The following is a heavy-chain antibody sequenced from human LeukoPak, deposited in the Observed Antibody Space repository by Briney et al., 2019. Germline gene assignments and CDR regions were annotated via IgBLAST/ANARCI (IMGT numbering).Heavy chain of an antibody. CDR3: ARDDSSGYYGVY. Sequence: LPGGSLRLSCAASGFTFDDYGMSWVRQAPGKGLEWVSGINWNGGSTGYADSVKGRFTISRDNAKNSLYLQMNSLRAEDTALYYCARDDSSGYYGVYWGQGTLVTVSS. CDR1: GFTFDDYG. V-gene: IGHV3-20*04. J-gene: IGHJ4*02. CDR2: INWNGGST. D-gene: IGHD3-22*01.